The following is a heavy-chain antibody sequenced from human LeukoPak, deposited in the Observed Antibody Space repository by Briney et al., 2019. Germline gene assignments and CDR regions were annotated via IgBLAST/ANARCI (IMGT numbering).Heavy chain of an antibody. Sequence: PGGSLRLSCAASGFTFSSYGMHWVRQAPGKGLEWVAFIRYDGSNKYYADSVKGRFTISRDNSKNTLYLQMNSLKTEDTAVYYCTTDEDDYDFWSGYPRRPYYYYYMDVWGKGTTVTVSS. J-gene: IGHJ6*03. CDR3: TTDEDDYDFWSGYPRRPYYYYYMDV. CDR1: GFTFSSYG. D-gene: IGHD3-3*01. V-gene: IGHV3-30*02. CDR2: IRYDGSNK.